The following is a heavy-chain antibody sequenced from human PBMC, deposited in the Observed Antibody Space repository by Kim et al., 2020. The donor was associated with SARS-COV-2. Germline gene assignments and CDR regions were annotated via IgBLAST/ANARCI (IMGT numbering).Heavy chain of an antibody. CDR3: AKGEYEWNDKGFDF. CDR2: ISGRSVSS. J-gene: IGHJ4*02. CDR1: GFAFSSYA. Sequence: GGSLRLSCGASGFAFSSYALFWVRQAPGKGLEWVSGISGRSVSSFYAYSVKGRFTIYRYNNENTLYLQMNSLRAEDTATYYCAKGEYEWNDKGFDFWGQGILVSVSS. D-gene: IGHD1-1*01. V-gene: IGHV3-23*01.